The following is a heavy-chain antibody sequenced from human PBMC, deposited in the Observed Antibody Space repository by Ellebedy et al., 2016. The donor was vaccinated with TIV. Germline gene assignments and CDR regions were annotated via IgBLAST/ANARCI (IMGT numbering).Heavy chain of an antibody. Sequence: KVSCKGSGYSFTSYWIGWVRQMPGKGLEWMGIIYPGDSDTRYSPSFQGQVTISADKSISTAYLQWSSLKASDTAMYYCARLLIPAAIMNWFDPWGQGTLVTVSS. CDR3: ARLLIPAAIMNWFDP. J-gene: IGHJ5*02. CDR1: GYSFTSYW. V-gene: IGHV5-51*01. D-gene: IGHD2-2*01. CDR2: IYPGDSDT.